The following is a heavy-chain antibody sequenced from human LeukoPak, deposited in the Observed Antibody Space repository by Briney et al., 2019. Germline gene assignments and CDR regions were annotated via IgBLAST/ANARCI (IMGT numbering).Heavy chain of an antibody. D-gene: IGHD6-19*01. V-gene: IGHV1-2*02. Sequence: ASVKVSCKASGYTFTGYYMHWVRQAPGQGLEWMGWINPNSGGTNYAQKFQGRVTMTRDTSTSTVYMELSSLRSEDTAVYYCARVGSSGWFDYWGQGTLVTVSS. J-gene: IGHJ5*01. CDR3: ARVGSSGWFDY. CDR1: GYTFTGYY. CDR2: INPNSGGT.